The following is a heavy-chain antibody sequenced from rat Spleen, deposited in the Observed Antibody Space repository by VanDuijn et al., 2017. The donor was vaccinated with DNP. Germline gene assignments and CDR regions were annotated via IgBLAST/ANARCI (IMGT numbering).Heavy chain of an antibody. J-gene: IGHJ2*01. Sequence: EVQLVESGGGLVQPGRSMKLSCAASGFTFSNYDMAWVRQAPTKGLEWVASIIYDGTSTYYRDSVKGRFTISRDNAKNTLYLQMDSLRSEDTATYYCAKVSYYGYNYFDYWGQGVMVTVSS. CDR2: IIYDGTST. V-gene: IGHV5-25*01. CDR1: GFTFSNYD. CDR3: AKVSYYGYNYFDY. D-gene: IGHD1-7*01.